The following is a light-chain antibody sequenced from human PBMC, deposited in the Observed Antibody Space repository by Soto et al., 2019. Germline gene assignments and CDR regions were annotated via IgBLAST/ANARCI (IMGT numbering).Light chain of an antibody. CDR2: GAS. Sequence: DIVMTQSPATLSESPGETATLSCRASQSVSSYLAWYQQKPGQAPRLLISGASTRATGFPVRFSGSGSGTEFTLTISSLQSEDFAIYYCQQYSSWPRTFGQGTRVEIK. CDR3: QQYSSWPRT. J-gene: IGKJ1*01. V-gene: IGKV3-15*01. CDR1: QSVSSY.